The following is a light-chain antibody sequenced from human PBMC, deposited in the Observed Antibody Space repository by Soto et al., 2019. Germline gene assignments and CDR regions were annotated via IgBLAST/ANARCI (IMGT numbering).Light chain of an antibody. CDR3: SSYSSSSTFYV. CDR1: SSDIGGFYY. V-gene: IGLV2-14*01. CDR2: QVS. Sequence: SALTQPASVSGSPGQTITISCTGTSSDIGGFYYVSWYQHHPGTDPKLMIYQVSNRPSGVSNRFSGSKSGNTASLTISGLQAEDEADYFCSSYSSSSTFYVFGAGTKVTVL. J-gene: IGLJ1*01.